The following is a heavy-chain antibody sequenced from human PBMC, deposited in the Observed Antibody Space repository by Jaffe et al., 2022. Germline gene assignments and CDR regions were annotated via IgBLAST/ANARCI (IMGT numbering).Heavy chain of an antibody. D-gene: IGHD4-17*01. Sequence: EVQLLESGGGLVQPGGSLRLSCAASGFTFSSYAMSWVRQAPGKGLEWVSAISGSGGSTYYADSVKGRFTISRDNSKNTLYLQMNSLRAEDTAVYYCARTQVNDYGDYRGSLYFDLWGRGTLVTVSS. CDR1: GFTFSSYA. CDR2: ISGSGGST. CDR3: ARTQVNDYGDYRGSLYFDL. V-gene: IGHV3-23*01. J-gene: IGHJ2*01.